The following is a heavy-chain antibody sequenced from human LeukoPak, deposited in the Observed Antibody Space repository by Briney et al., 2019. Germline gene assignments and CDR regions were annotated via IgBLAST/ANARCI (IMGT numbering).Heavy chain of an antibody. V-gene: IGHV4-4*09. CDR2: IYTSGST. Sequence: SETLSLTCTVSGGSISSYYWSWIRQPPGKGLEWIGYIYTSGSTNYNPSLKSRVTISVDSSKNQFSLKLSSVTAADTAVYYCARHKRSSSSGEWFDPWGQGTLVTVSS. CDR1: GGSISSYY. D-gene: IGHD6-6*01. CDR3: ARHKRSSSSGEWFDP. J-gene: IGHJ5*02.